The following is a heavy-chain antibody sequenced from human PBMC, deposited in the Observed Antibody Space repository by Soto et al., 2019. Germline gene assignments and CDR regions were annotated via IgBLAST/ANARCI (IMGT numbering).Heavy chain of an antibody. CDR1: DGTVTSSTYY. CDR3: ASYMIVDSRGVFDM. Sequence: SETLSLTCTVADGTVTSSTYYGGWIRQPPGKGLEWIGSIYFGGSTYYNPSLKSRVTISVDTSKNQFSLKLSSVTAADTAVYYCASYMIVDSRGVFDMWGKGTMVTVSS. V-gene: IGHV4-39*01. J-gene: IGHJ3*02. CDR2: IYFGGST. D-gene: IGHD3-22*01.